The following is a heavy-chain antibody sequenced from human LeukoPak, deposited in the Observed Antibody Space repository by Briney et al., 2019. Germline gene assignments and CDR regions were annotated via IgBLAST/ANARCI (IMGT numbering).Heavy chain of an antibody. Sequence: QPGGSLRPSCAASGFIISSYWMSWVRQAPGKGLEWVANIKQDGSEKYYVDSVEGRFIISRDNAKNSLNLQLNSLRAEDTAVYYCVSGRAYHRQWRQGTLLTVSS. J-gene: IGHJ4*02. V-gene: IGHV3-7*02. D-gene: IGHD3-10*01. CDR1: GFIISSYW. CDR2: IKQDGSEK. CDR3: VSGRAYHRQ.